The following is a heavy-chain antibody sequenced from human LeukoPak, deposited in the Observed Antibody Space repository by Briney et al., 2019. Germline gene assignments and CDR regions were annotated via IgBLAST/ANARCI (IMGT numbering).Heavy chain of an antibody. D-gene: IGHD4-17*01. Sequence: SETLSLTCTVSGGSISSTSYYWGWIRPPPGKGLEWIGSIYYSGTTYYKPSLKSRLTISVDTSKNQFSLKLTSVTAADTAVYYCATPAGPFGDYDYWGQGTLVTVSS. CDR2: IYYSGTT. CDR3: ATPAGPFGDYDY. CDR1: GGSISSTSYY. V-gene: IGHV4-39*01. J-gene: IGHJ4*02.